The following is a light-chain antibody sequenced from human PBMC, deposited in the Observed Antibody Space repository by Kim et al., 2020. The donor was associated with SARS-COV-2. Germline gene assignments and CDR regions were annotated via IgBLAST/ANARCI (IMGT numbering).Light chain of an antibody. V-gene: IGKV3D-15*01. CDR3: KQYSYWPLT. CDR2: GAS. J-gene: IGKJ4*01. Sequence: EIVMTQSPATLSVSPGERATLSCRASQSVNSNLAWYQQKPGQAPRLLIYGASSRATGISARFSGSGSGTDFALTITSLQSEDFAVYYYKQYSYWPLTFGGGTKVDIK. CDR1: QSVNSN.